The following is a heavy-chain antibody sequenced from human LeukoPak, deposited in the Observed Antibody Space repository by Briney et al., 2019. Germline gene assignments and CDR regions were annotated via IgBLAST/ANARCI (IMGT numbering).Heavy chain of an antibody. CDR2: IYTRGST. CDR1: GGSINNYY. Sequence: PSETLSLTCTVSGGSINNYYWSWIRQPAGKGLEWIGRIYTRGSTKYNPSLKIRVTMSVDTSKNQFSLKLSSVTAADTAVYYCARGRYCSADICSGGDAFDIWGQGTMVSVSS. V-gene: IGHV4-4*07. D-gene: IGHD2-15*01. J-gene: IGHJ3*02. CDR3: ARGRYCSADICSGGDAFDI.